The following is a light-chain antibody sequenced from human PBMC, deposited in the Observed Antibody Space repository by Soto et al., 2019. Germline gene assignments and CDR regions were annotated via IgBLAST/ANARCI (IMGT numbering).Light chain of an antibody. CDR2: GAS. Sequence: EIVLTQSPGTLSLSPGERATLSCRASQSVSSSFLAWYQHKPGQAPRLIIYGASSRATGIPDRFSGSGSGADFTLSISSLEPEDFATYYCQQFNSYPITFGQGTRLEIK. CDR1: QSVSSSF. J-gene: IGKJ5*01. V-gene: IGKV3-20*01. CDR3: QQFNSYPIT.